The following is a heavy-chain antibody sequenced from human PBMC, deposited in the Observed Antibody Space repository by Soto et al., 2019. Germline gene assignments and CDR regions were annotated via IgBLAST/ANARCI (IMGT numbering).Heavy chain of an antibody. Sequence: PGESLKISCKGSGYSFTSYWIGWVRQMPGKGLEWMGIIYPGDSDTRYSPSFQGQVTISADKSISTAYLQWSSLKASDTAVYYCARVYSSSWYRPYYFDYWSQGTLVTVSS. J-gene: IGHJ4*02. D-gene: IGHD6-13*01. CDR2: IYPGDSDT. CDR1: GYSFTSYW. V-gene: IGHV5-51*01. CDR3: ARVYSSSWYRPYYFDY.